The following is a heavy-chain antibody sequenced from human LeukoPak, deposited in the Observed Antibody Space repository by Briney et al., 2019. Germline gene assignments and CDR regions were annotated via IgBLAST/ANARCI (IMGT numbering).Heavy chain of an antibody. J-gene: IGHJ4*02. CDR3: ARDSGERGSGSYLIAY. V-gene: IGHV1-8*01. D-gene: IGHD3-10*01. CDR1: GYTFTSYD. CDR2: MNPNSGNT. Sequence: ASVKVSCKASGYTFTSYDINWVRQATGQGLEWMGWMNPNSGNTGYAQKFQGRVTMTRDTSISTAYMELRRLRSDDTAVYYCARDSGERGSGSYLIAYWGQGTLVTVSS.